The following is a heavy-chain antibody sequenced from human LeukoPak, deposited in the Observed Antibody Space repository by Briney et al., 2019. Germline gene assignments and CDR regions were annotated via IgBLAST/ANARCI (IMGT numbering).Heavy chain of an antibody. J-gene: IGHJ4*02. CDR2: IYPGDSDT. D-gene: IGHD2-2*01. CDR3: ARQLRRAVAQSSFDY. V-gene: IGHV5-51*01. Sequence: GESLKISCKGSGYSFTTYWIGWVRQLPGKGLEWMGIIYPGDSDTRYSPSFQGQVTISADKSISTAYLQWNSLKASDTAMYYCARQLRRAVAQSSFDYWGQGTLVTVSS. CDR1: GYSFTTYW.